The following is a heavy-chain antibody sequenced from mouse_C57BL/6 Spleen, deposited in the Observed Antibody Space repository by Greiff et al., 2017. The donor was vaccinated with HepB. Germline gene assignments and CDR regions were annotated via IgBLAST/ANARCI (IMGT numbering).Heavy chain of an antibody. D-gene: IGHD1-1*01. V-gene: IGHV5-16*01. CDR1: GFTFSDYY. Sequence: EVNVVESEGGLVQPGSSMKLSCTASGFTFSDYYMAWVRQVPEKGLEWVANINYDGSSTYYLDSLKSRFIISRDNAKNILYLQMSSLKSEDTATYYCARDRAYGSSYAMDYWGQGTSVTVSS. CDR3: ARDRAYGSSYAMDY. J-gene: IGHJ4*01. CDR2: INYDGSST.